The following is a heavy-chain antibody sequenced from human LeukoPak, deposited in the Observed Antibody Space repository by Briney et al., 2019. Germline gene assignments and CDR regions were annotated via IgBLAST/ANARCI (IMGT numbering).Heavy chain of an antibody. CDR3: ARGGGLDV. J-gene: IGHJ6*02. V-gene: IGHV3-7*03. D-gene: IGHD3-16*01. CDR2: INHNGNVN. Sequence: GSLRLSCAASGFTFSSYWMNWARQAPGKGLEWVASINHNGNVNYYVDSVKGRFTISRDNAKNSLYLQMGNLRAEDTAVYFCARGGGLDVWGQGATVTVSS. CDR1: GFTFSSYW.